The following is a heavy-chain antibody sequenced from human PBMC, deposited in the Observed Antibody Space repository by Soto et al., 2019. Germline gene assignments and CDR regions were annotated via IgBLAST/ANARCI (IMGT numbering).Heavy chain of an antibody. D-gene: IGHD2-15*01. J-gene: IGHJ5*02. CDR1: GFTFSSYS. Sequence: EVQLVESGGGLVQPGGSLRLSCAASGFTFSSYSMNWVRQAPGKGLEWVSYISSSSSTIYYADSVKGRFTISRDNANNSLYLQMNSLRAEDTAVYYCARDATIEDCSGGSCYSSAAWFDPWGQGTLVTVSS. V-gene: IGHV3-48*01. CDR3: ARDATIEDCSGGSCYSSAAWFDP. CDR2: ISSSSSTI.